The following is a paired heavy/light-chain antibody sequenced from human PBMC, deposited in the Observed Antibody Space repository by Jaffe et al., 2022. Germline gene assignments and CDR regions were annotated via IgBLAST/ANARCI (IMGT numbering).Light chain of an antibody. V-gene: IGKV3-11*01. CDR1: QSVSSY. CDR2: DAS. Sequence: EIVLTQSPATLSLSPGERATLSCRASQSVSSYLAWYQQKPGQAPRLLIYDASNRATDIPARFSGSGSGTDFTLTISYLEPEDFAVYYCQQRSSWPPKLTFGGGTKVEIK. CDR3: QQRSSWPPKLT. J-gene: IGKJ4*01.
Heavy chain of an antibody. CDR2: IRYDGTTE. Sequence: QVQLVESGGGVVQPGGSLRLSCAASGFTFSSFGMHWVRQAPGKGLEWVSFIRYDGTTEYYADSVKGRFTISRDNSKNTLYLLMSSLRAEDTAVYYCAKPPVTGATSGYFGYWGQGTLVTVSS. J-gene: IGHJ4*02. D-gene: IGHD1-20*01. CDR1: GFTFSSFG. V-gene: IGHV3-30*02. CDR3: AKPPVTGATSGYFGY.